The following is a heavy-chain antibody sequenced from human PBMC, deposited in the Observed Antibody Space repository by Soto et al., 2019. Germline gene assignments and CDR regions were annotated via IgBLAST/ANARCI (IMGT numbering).Heavy chain of an antibody. J-gene: IGHJ6*02. CDR2: IARAADDK. CDR1: GFSLTSPGMC. CDR3: ARSIGGPRIFNGMDV. V-gene: IGHV2-70*13. Sequence: DRTLENPTETLTLTCTFSGFSLTSPGMCMRWIRQPPGKALEWLALIARAADDKYYSTSLQTRLTISKDTRKNHVVLTMDNMETADTGTYYCARSIGGPRIFNGMDVWGQGTKVTVS. D-gene: IGHD1-26*01.